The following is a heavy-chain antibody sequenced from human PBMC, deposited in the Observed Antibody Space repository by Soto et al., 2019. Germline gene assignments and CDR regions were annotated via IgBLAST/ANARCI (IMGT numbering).Heavy chain of an antibody. V-gene: IGHV3-9*01. D-gene: IGHD3-16*01. CDR2: ISWNSGSI. CDR1: GFTFDDYA. CDR3: AKYPSEGGFFDY. J-gene: IGHJ4*02. Sequence: EVQLVESGGGLVQPGRSLRLSCAASGFTFDDYAMHWVRQAPGKGLEWVSGISWNSGSIGYADSVKGRFTISRDNAKNSLYLQMNSLSAEDTALYYCAKYPSEGGFFDYWGQGTLVTVS.